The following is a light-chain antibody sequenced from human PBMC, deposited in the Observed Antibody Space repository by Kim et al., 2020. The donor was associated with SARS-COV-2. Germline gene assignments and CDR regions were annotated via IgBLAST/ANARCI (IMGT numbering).Light chain of an antibody. CDR3: MQALHTPIT. CDR1: QSLLHKNGNNY. Sequence: PASISCRSSQSLLHKNGNNYLDWYVQKPGRSPQLLISLASSRASGVPDRFSGSGSGTVFTLSIINVEAEDVGIYYCMQALHTPITFGQGTRLEIK. J-gene: IGKJ5*01. CDR2: LAS. V-gene: IGKV2-28*01.